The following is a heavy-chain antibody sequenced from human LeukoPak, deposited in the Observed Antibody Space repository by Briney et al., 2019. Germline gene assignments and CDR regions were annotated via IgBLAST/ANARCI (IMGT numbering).Heavy chain of an antibody. V-gene: IGHV1-18*01. Sequence: ASVKVSCKASGYTFTSYGISWVRQAPGQGLEWMGWISAYNGNTNYAQKFQGRVTITADKSTSTAYMELSSLRSEDTAVYYCARDPIAAAGTFDYWGQGTLVTVSS. CDR1: GYTFTSYG. CDR2: ISAYNGNT. J-gene: IGHJ4*02. CDR3: ARDPIAAAGTFDY. D-gene: IGHD6-13*01.